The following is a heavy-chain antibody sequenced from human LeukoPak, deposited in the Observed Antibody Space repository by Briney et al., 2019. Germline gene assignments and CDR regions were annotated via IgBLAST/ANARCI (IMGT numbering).Heavy chain of an antibody. CDR2: ISGRGGST. J-gene: IGHJ6*02. D-gene: IGHD3-22*01. Sequence: PGGSLRLSCAPSVFTYSSYAMSWAPDAPGKGRECVSDISGRGGSTYYAHSVRAGFTFSRDNSKNTLYLQMNSLRAEDTAVYYCAKAYYDSSGYPSLPDLFYYCYGMDVWGQGTTVTVSS. CDR3: AKAYYDSSGYPSLPDLFYYCYGMDV. V-gene: IGHV3-23*01. CDR1: VFTYSSYA.